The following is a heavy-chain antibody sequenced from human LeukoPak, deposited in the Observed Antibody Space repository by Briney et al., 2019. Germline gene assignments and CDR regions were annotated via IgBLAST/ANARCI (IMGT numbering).Heavy chain of an antibody. J-gene: IGHJ5*02. V-gene: IGHV3-23*01. CDR2: ISGSGGST. CDR1: IFTFSSYA. D-gene: IGHD6-25*01. Sequence: GGSLRLSCAASIFTFSSYAMSWVRQAPKKGLEWVSAISGSGGSTYYADSVKGRFTISRDNSKNTLYLQMNSLRAEDTAVYYCARDFVSSGDWFDPWGQGTLVTVSS. CDR3: ARDFVSSGDWFDP.